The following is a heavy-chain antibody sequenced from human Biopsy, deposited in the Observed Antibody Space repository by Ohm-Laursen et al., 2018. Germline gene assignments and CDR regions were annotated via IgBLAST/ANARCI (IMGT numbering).Heavy chain of an antibody. CDR3: ARDGAGSYHDY. D-gene: IGHD3-10*01. V-gene: IGHV3-11*01. J-gene: IGHJ4*02. Sequence: SLRLSCAASGFTFSDYYMSWIRQAPGKGLEWLSYISGSGTTIFYADSVKGRFIVSRDNAKNSLYLQMNSLTVEDTAVYYCARDGAGSYHDYWGQGTLVTVSS. CDR1: GFTFSDYY. CDR2: ISGSGTTI.